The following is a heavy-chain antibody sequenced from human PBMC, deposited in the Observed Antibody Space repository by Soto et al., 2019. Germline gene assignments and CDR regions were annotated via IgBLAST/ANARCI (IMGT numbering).Heavy chain of an antibody. Sequence: LRLSCVASGFIFSDYAMTWVRQAPGKGLQWVATISASGGNIEYADSLKGRFTISRDNSKNSVYLQLSGLTADDTAVHYCAKVAGGLGYFDLWGRGTLVTVSS. D-gene: IGHD3-16*01. CDR1: GFIFSDYA. CDR3: AKVAGGLGYFDL. V-gene: IGHV3-23*01. J-gene: IGHJ2*01. CDR2: ISASGGNI.